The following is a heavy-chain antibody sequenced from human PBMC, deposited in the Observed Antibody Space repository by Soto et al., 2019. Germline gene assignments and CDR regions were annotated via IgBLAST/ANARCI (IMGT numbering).Heavy chain of an antibody. Sequence: QVQLVQSGAEVKKPGASVKVSCKASGYTFTSYYMHWVRQAPGQGLEWMGIINPSGGSTSYAQKFQGRVTMTRDTSTSTVYMELSSLRSEDTAVYYCARDLEQWLDRGDGMDVWGQGTTVTVSS. CDR1: GYTFTSYY. CDR3: ARDLEQWLDRGDGMDV. CDR2: INPSGGST. D-gene: IGHD6-19*01. J-gene: IGHJ6*02. V-gene: IGHV1-46*03.